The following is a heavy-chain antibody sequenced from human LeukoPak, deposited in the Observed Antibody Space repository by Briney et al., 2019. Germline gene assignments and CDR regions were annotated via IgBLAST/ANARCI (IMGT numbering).Heavy chain of an antibody. CDR3: ARVRDSNYRGYYFDS. Sequence: KAGGSLRLSCAASGFSFSDYNMAWIRQAPGMGLEWVSYVSGTGITMFYADSVKGRFTMSRDNAKRSLQLQLSSLEAGDTALYFCARVRDSNYRGYYFDSWGHGTLVTVSS. V-gene: IGHV3-11*01. D-gene: IGHD4-11*01. CDR1: GFSFSDYN. J-gene: IGHJ4*01. CDR2: VSGTGITM.